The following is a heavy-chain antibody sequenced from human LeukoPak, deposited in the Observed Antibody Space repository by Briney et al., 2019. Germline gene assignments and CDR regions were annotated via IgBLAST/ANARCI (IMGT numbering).Heavy chain of an antibody. CDR2: IYYSGST. J-gene: IGHJ4*02. CDR1: GGSISSSSYY. D-gene: IGHD3-22*01. CDR3: ARPYYYDSSGYYTGGAFDY. V-gene: IGHV4-39*01. Sequence: MPSETLSLTCTVSGGSISSSSYYWGWIRQPPGKGLEWIGSIYYSGSTYYNPSLKSRVTISVDTSKNQFSLKLSSVTAADTAVYYCARPYYYDSSGYYTGGAFDYWGQGTLVTVSS.